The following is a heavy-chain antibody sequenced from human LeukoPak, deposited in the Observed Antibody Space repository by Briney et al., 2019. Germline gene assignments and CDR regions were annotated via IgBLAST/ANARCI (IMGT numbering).Heavy chain of an antibody. CDR2: IKQDGSEK. CDR3: ARDQYYYDSSGLV. D-gene: IGHD3-22*01. Sequence: GGSLRLSCAASGFRFSKYWLMWVRQAPAKELDWVANIKQDGSEKYYVDSVKGRFTISRDNAKNSLYLQMNSLRAEDTAVYYCARDQYYYDSSGLVWGQGTLVTVSS. V-gene: IGHV3-7*01. CDR1: GFRFSKYW. J-gene: IGHJ4*02.